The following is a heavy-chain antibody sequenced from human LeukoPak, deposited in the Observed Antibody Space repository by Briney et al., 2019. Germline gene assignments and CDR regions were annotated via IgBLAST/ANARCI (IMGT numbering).Heavy chain of an antibody. Sequence: PGGSLRLSCAASGFTFSTYAMNWVRQAPGKGLEWVSAIGGSGTYPYYADSVKGRFTISRDNSKNTLYLLMNGLRAEDTATYYCVKAPFDYWGQGTQVTVSS. V-gene: IGHV3-23*01. CDR1: GFTFSTYA. CDR2: IGGSGTYP. CDR3: VKAPFDY. J-gene: IGHJ4*02.